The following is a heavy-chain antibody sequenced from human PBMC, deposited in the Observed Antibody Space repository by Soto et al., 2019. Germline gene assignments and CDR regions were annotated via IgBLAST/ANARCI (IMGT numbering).Heavy chain of an antibody. J-gene: IGHJ4*02. V-gene: IGHV3-23*01. CDR1: GFTFSSYA. CDR2: VSGSGGST. D-gene: IGHD1-20*01. Sequence: EVQLLESGGGLVQPGGSLRLSCAASGFTFSSYAMSWVRQAPGKGLEWISAVSGSGGSTYYADSVKGRFTISRDNSKDTLYVQMNNLRAEDTAVYYCAKPPDYNWNDYWGQGTLVTVSS. CDR3: AKPPDYNWNDY.